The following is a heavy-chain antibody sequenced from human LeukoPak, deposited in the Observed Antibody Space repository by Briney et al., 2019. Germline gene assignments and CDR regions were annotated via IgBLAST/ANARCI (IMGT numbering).Heavy chain of an antibody. V-gene: IGHV4-34*01. D-gene: IGHD6-13*01. J-gene: IGHJ5*02. Sequence: PSETLSLTCAVYGGSFSGYYWSWIRQPPGKGLEWIGEINHSGSTNYNPSLKSRVTISVDTSKNQFSLKLSSVTAADTAVYYCARSSSWYPAWFDPWGQGTLVTVSS. CDR1: GGSFSGYY. CDR3: ARSSSWYPAWFDP. CDR2: INHSGST.